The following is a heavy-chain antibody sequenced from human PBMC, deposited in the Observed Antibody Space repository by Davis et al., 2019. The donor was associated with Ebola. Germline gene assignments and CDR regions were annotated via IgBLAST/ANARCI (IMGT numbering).Heavy chain of an antibody. J-gene: IGHJ4*02. CDR2: TFYSGST. CDR3: ARDRGIAARFFDY. CDR1: GGPISTFY. Sequence: SETLSLTCTVSGGPISTFYWSWIRQPPGKGLEWIGYTFYSGSTNYNPPLKSRVTISVDTSRNQFSLKLSSVTAADTAVYYCARDRGIAARFFDYWGQGTLVTVSS. D-gene: IGHD6-6*01. V-gene: IGHV4-59*01.